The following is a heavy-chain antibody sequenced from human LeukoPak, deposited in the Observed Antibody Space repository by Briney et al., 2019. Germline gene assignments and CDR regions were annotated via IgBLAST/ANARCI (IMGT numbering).Heavy chain of an antibody. CDR1: GYTFTSYD. J-gene: IGHJ6*02. V-gene: IGHV1-8*01. Sequence: ASVKVSCKASGYTFTSYDINWVRQATGQGLEWMGWMNPNSGNTGYAQKFQGRVTMTRNTSISTAYMELSSLRSEDTAVYYCATGAIGGYDSVPTAYYYGMDVWGQGTTVTVSS. D-gene: IGHD5-12*01. CDR3: ATGAIGGYDSVPTAYYYGMDV. CDR2: MNPNSGNT.